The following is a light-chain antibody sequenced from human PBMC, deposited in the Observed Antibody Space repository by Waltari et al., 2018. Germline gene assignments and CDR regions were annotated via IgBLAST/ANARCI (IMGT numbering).Light chain of an antibody. CDR3: MQATQFPLT. J-gene: IGKJ4*01. Sequence: DIVMTQIPISSPVTLGQPASISCRSSQSPVHSDGNTYLSWLQQRPGQPPRLLIYKISNRLSGVPDRFSGSGAGTEFTLKISRVETEDVGVYFCMQATQFPLTFGGGTKVEIK. V-gene: IGKV2-24*01. CDR1: QSPVHSDGNTY. CDR2: KIS.